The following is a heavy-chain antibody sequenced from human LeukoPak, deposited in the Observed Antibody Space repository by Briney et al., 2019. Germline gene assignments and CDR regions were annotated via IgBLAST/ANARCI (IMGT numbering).Heavy chain of an antibody. Sequence: GGSLRLSCTASGFTFSGAWMTWVRQAPGEGLEWVANIREDGTEKNYVDSVKGRFTISRANAKNSLFLQMSNLRDDDTAIYYCARHVGISFWGQGTLVTVSS. V-gene: IGHV3-7*01. CDR2: IREDGTEK. J-gene: IGHJ4*02. CDR3: ARHVGISF. CDR1: GFTFSGAW. D-gene: IGHD7-27*01.